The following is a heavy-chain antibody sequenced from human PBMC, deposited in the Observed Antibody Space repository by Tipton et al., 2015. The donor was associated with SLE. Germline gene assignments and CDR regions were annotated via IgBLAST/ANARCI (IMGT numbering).Heavy chain of an antibody. CDR2: IYYSGNT. Sequence: TLSLTCTVSGGSISSSSYYWGWIRQPPGRGLEWIGNIYYSGNTYYNPSLKSRVTISVDTSKNQFSLKLSSVTAADTAVYYCARHPYTSGWYPIWGQGTMVTVSS. J-gene: IGHJ3*02. CDR1: GGSISSSSYY. V-gene: IGHV4-39*01. CDR3: ARHPYTSGWYPI. D-gene: IGHD6-19*01.